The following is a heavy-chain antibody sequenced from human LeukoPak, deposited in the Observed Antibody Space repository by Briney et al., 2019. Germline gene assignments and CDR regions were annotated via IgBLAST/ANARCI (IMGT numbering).Heavy chain of an antibody. CDR2: IYYSGST. J-gene: IGHJ4*02. CDR1: GGSISSYY. D-gene: IGHD4-23*01. CDR3: ARARPTTVVTFDS. Sequence: SETLSLTCTVSGGSISSYYWSWIRQPPGKGLDWIGYIYYSGSTNYNPSLKSRVTISVDTSKNEFSLRLNSVTAADTAVYYCARARPTTVVTFDSWGQGTLVTVSS. V-gene: IGHV4-59*01.